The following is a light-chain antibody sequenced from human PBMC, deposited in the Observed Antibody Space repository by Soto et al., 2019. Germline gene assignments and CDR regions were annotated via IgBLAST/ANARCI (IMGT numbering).Light chain of an antibody. CDR2: SND. Sequence: QSVLTQPPSASGTPGQRVTISCSGSDSNIGSNGVNCYQHLPGMAPKLLTHSNDHRPSGVADRFSGSKSGTSASLAISGLQSEYEADYYCAAWDDSLNGWVFGGGTKLTVL. V-gene: IGLV1-44*01. CDR1: DSNIGSNG. CDR3: AAWDDSLNGWV. J-gene: IGLJ3*02.